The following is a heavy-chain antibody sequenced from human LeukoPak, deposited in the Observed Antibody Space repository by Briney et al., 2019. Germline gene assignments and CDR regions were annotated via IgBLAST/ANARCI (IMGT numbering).Heavy chain of an antibody. CDR3: ARRGILRYFDWLSDAFDI. Sequence: SETLSLTCAVYGGPFSGYYWSWIRQPPRKGLEWIGEINHSGSTNYHPSLKSRVTISVDTSRNQFSLKLSSVTAADTAVYYCARRGILRYFDWLSDAFDIWGQGTVVTVSS. J-gene: IGHJ3*02. CDR2: INHSGST. D-gene: IGHD3-9*01. CDR1: GGPFSGYY. V-gene: IGHV4-34*01.